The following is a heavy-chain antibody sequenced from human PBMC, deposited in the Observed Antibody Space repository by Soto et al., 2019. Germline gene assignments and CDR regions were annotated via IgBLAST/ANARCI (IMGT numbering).Heavy chain of an antibody. D-gene: IGHD2-2*01. J-gene: IGHJ6*03. V-gene: IGHV3-73*01. Sequence: GGSLRLSCAASGFTFSGSAMHWVRQASGKGLEWVGRIRSKANSYATAYAASVKGRFTISRDDLKNTAYLQMNSLKTEDTAVYYCTRSGTPRADIVVVPAAVRSYYYYMDVWGKGTTVTVSS. CDR2: IRSKANSYAT. CDR1: GFTFSGSA. CDR3: TRSGTPRADIVVVPAAVRSYYYYMDV.